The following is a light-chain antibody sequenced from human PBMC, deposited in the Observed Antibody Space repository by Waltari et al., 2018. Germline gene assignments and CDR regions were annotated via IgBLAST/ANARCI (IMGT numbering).Light chain of an antibody. CDR3: QHYDNWLYS. CDR2: GAS. V-gene: IGKV3-15*01. J-gene: IGKJ2*03. CDR1: QSVSSH. Sequence: EIVMTQSPATLSVSPGERATLFCRASQSVSSHLAWYQQKPGQAHRLLLFGASTRATGTPARFRGSGSGTEFTLTISSLQSEDFAVYYCQHYDNWLYSFGQGTKVEIK.